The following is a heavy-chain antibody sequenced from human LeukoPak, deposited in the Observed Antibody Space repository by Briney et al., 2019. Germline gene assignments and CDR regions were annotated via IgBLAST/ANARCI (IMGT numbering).Heavy chain of an antibody. Sequence: SETLSLTCTVSGGSISSYYWSWIRQPPGKGLEWIGEINHSGSTNYNPSLKSRVTISVDTSKNQFSLKLSSVTAADTAVYYCARIYNWNGGIDYWGQGTLVTVSS. CDR3: ARIYNWNGGIDY. D-gene: IGHD1-20*01. CDR2: INHSGST. V-gene: IGHV4-59*01. J-gene: IGHJ4*02. CDR1: GGSISSYY.